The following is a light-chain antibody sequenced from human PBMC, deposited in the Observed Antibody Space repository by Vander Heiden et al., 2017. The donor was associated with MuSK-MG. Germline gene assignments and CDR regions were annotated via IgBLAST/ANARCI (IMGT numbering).Light chain of an antibody. CDR1: QSVSSSY. V-gene: IGKV3-20*01. CDR2: GAS. J-gene: IGKJ3*01. Sequence: EIVLTQSPGTLSLSPGERATLSCRASQSVSSSYLAWYQQKPGQAPRLLIYGASSRATGIPDRFSGSGYGTDFTLTISRREPEDFAVYYCQQDGSSPFFTFGHGTKVDIK. CDR3: QQDGSSPFFT.